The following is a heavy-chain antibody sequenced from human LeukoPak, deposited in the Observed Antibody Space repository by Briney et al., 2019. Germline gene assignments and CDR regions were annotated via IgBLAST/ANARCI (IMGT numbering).Heavy chain of an antibody. D-gene: IGHD3-10*01. CDR3: ARNRYYYGSGSYGVPNWFDP. CDR2: IYYSGST. CDR1: GGSISSSSYC. V-gene: IGHV4-39*01. J-gene: IGHJ5*02. Sequence: SETLSLTCTVSGGSISSSSYCWGWIRQPPGKGLEWIGSIYYSGSTYYKSSLKGRVTISVDTSKNQFSLKLSSVTAADTAVYYCARNRYYYGSGSYGVPNWFDPWGQGTLVIVSS.